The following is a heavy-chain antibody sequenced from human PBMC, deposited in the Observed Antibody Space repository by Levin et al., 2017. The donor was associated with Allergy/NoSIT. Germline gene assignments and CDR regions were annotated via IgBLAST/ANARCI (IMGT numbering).Heavy chain of an antibody. CDR3: ARDRVVASSGTYYDDGMAV. Sequence: SQTLSLTCLVSGASISSYHWSWIRQPPGKGLEWIGYIYYSGSTNYNPSLKSRVTMSVDTSRNQFSLTLNSVTAADTAVYYCARDRVVASSGTYYDDGMAVWGQGTTVTVSS. D-gene: IGHD2-15*01. CDR2: IYYSGST. J-gene: IGHJ6*02. CDR1: GASISSYH. V-gene: IGHV4-59*01.